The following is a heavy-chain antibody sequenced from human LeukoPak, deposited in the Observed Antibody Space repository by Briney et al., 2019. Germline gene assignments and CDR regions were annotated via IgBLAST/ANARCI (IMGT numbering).Heavy chain of an antibody. CDR2: IYYGGST. V-gene: IGHV4-59*01. CDR1: GDSIGSYY. Sequence: SETLSLTCSVSGDSIGSYYWTWIRQSPGKGLERIGYIYYGGSTNYSPSLKSRVSISVDTSNNQFSLQLRSVSAADTAIYCCARGRARGGSYPWFDSWGQGTLVTVSS. J-gene: IGHJ5*01. D-gene: IGHD2-15*01. CDR3: ARGRARGGSYPWFDS.